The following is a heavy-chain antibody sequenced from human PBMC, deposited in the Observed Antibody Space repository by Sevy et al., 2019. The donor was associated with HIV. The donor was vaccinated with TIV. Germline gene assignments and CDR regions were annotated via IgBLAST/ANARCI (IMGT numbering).Heavy chain of an antibody. J-gene: IGHJ4*02. V-gene: IGHV1-69*13. CDR1: GRTFSNYA. Sequence: SVKVSCKASGRTFSNYAISWVRQAPGQGLEWMGGIIPMFGTANYVQKFQGRVTITADESTSTAYMELSSLRSEDTAVYYCAKSISWYASFDSWGQGTLVTVSS. D-gene: IGHD6-13*01. CDR2: IIPMFGTA. CDR3: AKSISWYASFDS.